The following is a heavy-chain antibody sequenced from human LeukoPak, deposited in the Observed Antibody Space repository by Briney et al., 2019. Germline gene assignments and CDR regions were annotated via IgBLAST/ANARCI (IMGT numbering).Heavy chain of an antibody. Sequence: GGSLRLSCAVSGFTFSRNNMNWVRQTPGKGLEWVASISTSSSYIYYADSVKGRFTISRDNAKNSLYLQMNSLRAGDTAVYFCARVPTYYYDSKNYYYFDYWGLGTLVTVSS. CDR1: GFTFSRNN. CDR3: ARVPTYYYDSKNYYYFDY. V-gene: IGHV3-21*01. J-gene: IGHJ4*02. CDR2: ISTSSSYI. D-gene: IGHD3-22*01.